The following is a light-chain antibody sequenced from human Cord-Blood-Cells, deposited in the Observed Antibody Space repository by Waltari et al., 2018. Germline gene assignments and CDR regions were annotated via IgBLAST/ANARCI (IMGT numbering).Light chain of an antibody. Sequence: QSALTQPRSVSGSPGKAGTIHCPGTSSGVGGYNYGLCYQQHPGKAPKLMIYDVSKRPSGVPDRFSGSKSGNTASLTISGLQAEDEADYYCCSYAGSYTYVVFGGGTKLTVL. CDR2: DVS. V-gene: IGLV2-11*01. J-gene: IGLJ2*01. CDR3: CSYAGSYTYVV. CDR1: SSGVGGYNY.